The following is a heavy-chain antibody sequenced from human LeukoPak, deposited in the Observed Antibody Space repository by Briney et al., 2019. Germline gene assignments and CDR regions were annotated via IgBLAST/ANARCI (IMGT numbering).Heavy chain of an antibody. Sequence: GGSLRLSCTASGFTFGDYAMSWVRQAPGRGLEWVGFIRSKAYGGTTEYAASVKGRFTISRDDSKSIAYLQMNSLKTEDTAVYYCTRFSGGTQRKIYYFDYWGQGTLVTVSS. D-gene: IGHD1-14*01. V-gene: IGHV3-49*04. CDR3: TRFSGGTQRKIYYFDY. CDR1: GFTFGDYA. J-gene: IGHJ4*02. CDR2: IRSKAYGGTT.